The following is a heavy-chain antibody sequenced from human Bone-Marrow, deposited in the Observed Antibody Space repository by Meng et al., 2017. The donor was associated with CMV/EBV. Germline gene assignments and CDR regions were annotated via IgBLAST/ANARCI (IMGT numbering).Heavy chain of an antibody. CDR3: ARQWRIAVAENFDY. J-gene: IGHJ4*02. D-gene: IGHD6-19*01. CDR1: GYTFTNYW. CDR2: ISPGDSDT. V-gene: IGHV5-51*01. Sequence: GESLKISCKGFGYTFTNYWIGWVRQTPGKGLEWMGIISPGDSDTRYSPSFQGQVTISADKSISTAYLQWSSLKASDTAMYYCARQWRIAVAENFDYWGQGTLVTVSS.